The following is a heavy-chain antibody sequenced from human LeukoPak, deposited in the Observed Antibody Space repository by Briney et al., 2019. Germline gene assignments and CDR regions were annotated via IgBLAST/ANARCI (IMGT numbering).Heavy chain of an antibody. CDR3: AREPHYYGSGSANDAFDI. Sequence: SVKVSCKASGGTFSSYAISWVRQAPGQGLEWMGGIIPIFGTANYAQKFQGRVTITADESTSTAYMELSSLRSEDTAVYYCAREPHYYGSGSANDAFDIWGQGTMVTVSS. J-gene: IGHJ3*02. V-gene: IGHV1-69*13. D-gene: IGHD3-10*01. CDR2: IIPIFGTA. CDR1: GGTFSSYA.